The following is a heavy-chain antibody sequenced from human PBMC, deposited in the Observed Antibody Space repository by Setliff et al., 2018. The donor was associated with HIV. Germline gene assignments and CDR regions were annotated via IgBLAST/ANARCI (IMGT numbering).Heavy chain of an antibody. V-gene: IGHV6-1*01. CDR3: ARSITTAGTVFDY. CDR1: GDSVSNYSAA. Sequence: SQTLSLPCATSGDSVSNYSAAWNWIRQSPSRGLEWLGRTFHRSKWYSDYAESVRSRITINPDTSKNQLSLQLHSVTPEDTAVYYCARSITTAGTVFDYWGQGTLVTVSS. J-gene: IGHJ4*02. CDR2: TFHRSKWYS. D-gene: IGHD6-13*01.